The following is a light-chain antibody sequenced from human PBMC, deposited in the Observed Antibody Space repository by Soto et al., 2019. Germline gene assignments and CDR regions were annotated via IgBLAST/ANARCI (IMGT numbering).Light chain of an antibody. CDR1: NSVVGSYNL. J-gene: IGLJ1*01. Sequence: LTQPASVSGSPGQLITISCTGTNSVVGSYNLVSWYQQLPGKAPKLIIYEVTERPSGVSNRLSGSKSGNTASLTISGLQTEDEAEYYCCSYAGNSTFVFGPGTKVTVL. CDR2: EVT. CDR3: CSYAGNSTFV. V-gene: IGLV2-23*02.